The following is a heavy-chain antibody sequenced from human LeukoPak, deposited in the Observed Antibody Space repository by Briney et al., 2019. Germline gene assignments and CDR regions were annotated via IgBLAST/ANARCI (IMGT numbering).Heavy chain of an antibody. J-gene: IGHJ4*02. CDR1: GYTFTGYY. CDR2: INPNSGGT. CDR3: ARDDPSRSSGYHY. V-gene: IGHV1-2*02. D-gene: IGHD3-22*01. Sequence: ASVKVSCKASGYTFTGYYMHWVRQAPGQGLEWMGWINPNSGGTNYAQKFRGRVTMTRDTSISTAYMELSRLRSDDTAVYYCARDDPSRSSGYHYWGQGTLVTVSS.